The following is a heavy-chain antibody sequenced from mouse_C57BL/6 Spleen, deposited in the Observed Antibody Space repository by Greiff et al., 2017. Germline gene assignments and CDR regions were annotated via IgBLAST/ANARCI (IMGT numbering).Heavy chain of an antibody. CDR3: ARSAWSSYDY. CDR2: IYPGSGST. D-gene: IGHD1-1*01. V-gene: IGHV1-55*01. CDR1: GYTFTSYW. J-gene: IGHJ2*01. Sequence: QVQLQQPGAELVKPGASVKMSCKASGYTFTSYWITWVKQRPGQGLEWIGDIYPGSGSTNYNEKFKSKATLTVDKSSSTAYMQLSSLTSEDSAVYFCARSAWSSYDYWGQGTTLTVSS.